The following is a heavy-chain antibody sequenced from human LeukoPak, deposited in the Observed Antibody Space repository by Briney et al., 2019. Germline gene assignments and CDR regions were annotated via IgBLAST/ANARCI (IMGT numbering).Heavy chain of an antibody. V-gene: IGHV3-23*01. D-gene: IGHD6-13*01. CDR1: GFTFSSYA. CDR2: ISGSGGST. Sequence: GGSLRLSCAASGFTFSSYAMSRVRQAPGKGLEWVSAISGSGGSTYYADSVKGRFTISRDNSKNTLYLQMNSLRAEDTAVYYCAKGYGELVNYYFDYWGQGTLVTVSS. J-gene: IGHJ4*02. CDR3: AKGYGELVNYYFDY.